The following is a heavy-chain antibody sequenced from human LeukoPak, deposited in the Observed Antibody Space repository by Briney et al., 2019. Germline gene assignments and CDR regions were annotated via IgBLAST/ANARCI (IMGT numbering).Heavy chain of an antibody. Sequence: GGSLRLSCSASGFPSSTLGMHWVRQAPGKGLEHVSTIGSDGDGTYYADSVKDRFIISRDNSKNAVYLQMSSLRPEDTAVYYCVSPVFINFWGQGTLVTVSS. CDR3: VSPVFINF. J-gene: IGHJ4*01. V-gene: IGHV3-64D*06. CDR1: GFPSSTLG. D-gene: IGHD1-14*01. CDR2: IGSDGDGT.